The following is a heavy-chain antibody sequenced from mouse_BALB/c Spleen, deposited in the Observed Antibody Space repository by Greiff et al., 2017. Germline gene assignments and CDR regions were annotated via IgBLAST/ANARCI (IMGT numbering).Heavy chain of an antibody. CDR2: IYPGSGST. CDR3: TRTDY. Sequence: LKQPGSELVRPGASVKLSCKASGYTFTSYWMHWVKQRPGQGLEWIGNIYPGSGSTNYDEKFKSKATLTVDTSSSTAYMQLSSLTSEDSAVYYCTRTDYWGQGTTLTVSS. J-gene: IGHJ2*01. CDR1: GYTFTSYW. V-gene: IGHV1S22*01.